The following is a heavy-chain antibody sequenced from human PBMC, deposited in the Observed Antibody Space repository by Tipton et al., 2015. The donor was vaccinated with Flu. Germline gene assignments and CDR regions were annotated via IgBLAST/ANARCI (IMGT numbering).Heavy chain of an antibody. J-gene: IGHJ6*02. CDR3: APTPGAVADNPGYYYGMEV. CDR2: ISGSGDRT. CDR1: GLTLSTFA. Sequence: SLRLSCATSGLTLSTFAMSWVRQAPGKGLEWVSIISGSGDRTDFAESVRGRFAISRDNSRDIVYLHMNRLRVDDTAVYYCAPTPGAVADNPGYYYGMEVRGQGTPVTVSS. D-gene: IGHD6-19*01. V-gene: IGHV3-23*01.